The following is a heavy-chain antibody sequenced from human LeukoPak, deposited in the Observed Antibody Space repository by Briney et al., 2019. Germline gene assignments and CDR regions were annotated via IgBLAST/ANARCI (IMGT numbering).Heavy chain of an antibody. CDR2: IFYSGDT. D-gene: IGHD1-26*01. V-gene: IGHV4-61*05. J-gene: IGHJ3*02. CDR3: ARLGGSPPLSAFDI. Sequence: PSETLSLTCTVSGGSISNSRYYWGWIRQPPGKGLEWVGYIFYSGDTNYNPSLKSRVTISIDTSKNQVSLKLSSVTAADTAVYYCARLGGSPPLSAFDIWGQGTMVTVSS. CDR1: GGSISNSRYY.